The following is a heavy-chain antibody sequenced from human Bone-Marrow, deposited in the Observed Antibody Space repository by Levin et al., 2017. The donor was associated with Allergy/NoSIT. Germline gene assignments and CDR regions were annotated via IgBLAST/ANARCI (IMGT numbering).Heavy chain of an antibody. CDR1: GFIFQRYA. J-gene: IGHJ4*02. Sequence: LSLTCAASGFIFQRYAMCWVRQAPGKGLEWVSGISSTGGSTYYADSVKGRFTISRDNSRNTVDLQMNSLRAEDTALYYCAKESELSLWFGDFPYYFDYWGQGTLATVSS. CDR2: ISSTGGST. CDR3: AKESELSLWFGDFPYYFDY. V-gene: IGHV3-23*01. D-gene: IGHD3-10*01.